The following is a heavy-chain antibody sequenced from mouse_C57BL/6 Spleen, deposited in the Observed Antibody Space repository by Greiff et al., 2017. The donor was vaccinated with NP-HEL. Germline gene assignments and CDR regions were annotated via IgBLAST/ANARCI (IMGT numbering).Heavy chain of an antibody. CDR3: ARREYDYDDAMDY. CDR1: GYTFTDYN. J-gene: IGHJ4*01. CDR2: INPNNGGT. D-gene: IGHD2-4*01. V-gene: IGHV1-22*01. Sequence: DVKLVESGPELVKPGASVKMSCKASGYTFTDYNMHWVKQSHGKSLEWIGYINPNNGGTSYNQKFKGKATLTVNKSSSTAYMELRSLTSEDSAVYYCARREYDYDDAMDYWGQGTSVTVSS.